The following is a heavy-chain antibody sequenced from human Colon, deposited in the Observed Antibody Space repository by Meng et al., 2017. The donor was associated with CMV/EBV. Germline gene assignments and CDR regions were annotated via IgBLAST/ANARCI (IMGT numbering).Heavy chain of an antibody. CDR2: IHPDGNT. Sequence: GESLKISCAASGFSVSDNEMSWVRQAPGRGLEWISIIHPDGNTFYADSVKGRFTVSRDNSKNTVFFQMNSLRAEDMAVYYCARDPGGVGALSRCDYWGQGTLVTVSS. V-gene: IGHV3-53*01. J-gene: IGHJ4*02. D-gene: IGHD1-26*01. CDR1: GFSVSDNE. CDR3: ARDPGGVGALSRCDY.